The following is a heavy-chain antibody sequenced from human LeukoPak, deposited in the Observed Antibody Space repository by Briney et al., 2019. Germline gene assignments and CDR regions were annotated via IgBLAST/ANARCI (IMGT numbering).Heavy chain of an antibody. J-gene: IGHJ6*02. CDR1: GLTFSRYG. CDR2: FSYDGSDE. CDR3: ASLKEGLLWFGELLTRGDGMDV. Sequence: GGSLGVSCAAPGLTFSRYGMPWGRQAPGKGLGWVAVFSYDGSDEDYADSVKGRFTISRDNSKNTLYLQMNSLRAEDTAVYYCASLKEGLLWFGELLTRGDGMDVWGQGTTVTVSS. D-gene: IGHD3-10*01. V-gene: IGHV3-30*03.